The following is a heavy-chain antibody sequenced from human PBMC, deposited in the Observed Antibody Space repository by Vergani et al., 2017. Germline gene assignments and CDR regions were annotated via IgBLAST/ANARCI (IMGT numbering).Heavy chain of an antibody. CDR3: ARAAAGTFPPY. Sequence: EVQLVESGGGLVKPGGSLRLSCAASGFTFSSYSMNWVRQAPGKGLEWVSSISSSSSYIYYADSVTGRFTISRDNAKNSLYLQMNSLRAEDTAVYYCARAAAGTFPPYWGQGTLVTVSS. CDR2: ISSSSSYI. D-gene: IGHD6-13*01. J-gene: IGHJ4*02. CDR1: GFTFSSYS. V-gene: IGHV3-21*01.